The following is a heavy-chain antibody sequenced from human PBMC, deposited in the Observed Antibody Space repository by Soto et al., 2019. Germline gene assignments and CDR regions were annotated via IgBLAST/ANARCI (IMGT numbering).Heavy chain of an antibody. CDR1: GGSISSYY. D-gene: IGHD1-26*01. CDR3: ARLGGSYAVPHFDY. J-gene: IGHJ4*02. CDR2: IYYSGST. V-gene: IGHV4-59*08. Sequence: SETLSLTCTVSGGSISSYYSSWIRQPPGKGLEWIGYIYYSGSTYYNPSLKSRVTISVDTSKNQFSLKLSSVTAADTAVYYCARLGGSYAVPHFDYWGQGTLVTVSS.